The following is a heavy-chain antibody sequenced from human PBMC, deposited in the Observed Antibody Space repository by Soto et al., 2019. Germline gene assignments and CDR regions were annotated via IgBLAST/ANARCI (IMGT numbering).Heavy chain of an antibody. CDR3: ARALGYCSGGSCRAEYFQH. V-gene: IGHV3-48*01. CDR2: ISSSSSTI. D-gene: IGHD2-15*01. J-gene: IGHJ1*01. CDR1: GFTFSSYS. Sequence: GGSLRLSCAASGFTFSSYSMNWVRQAPGKGLEWVSYISSSSSTIYYADSVKGRFTISRDNAKNSLHLQMNSLRAEDTAVYYCARALGYCSGGSCRAEYFQHWGQGTLVTVSS.